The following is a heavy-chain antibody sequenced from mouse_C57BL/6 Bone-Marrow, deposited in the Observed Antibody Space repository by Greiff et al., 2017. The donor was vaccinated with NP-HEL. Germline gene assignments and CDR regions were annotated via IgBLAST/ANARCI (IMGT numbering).Heavy chain of an antibody. CDR1: GFTFSDAW. V-gene: IGHV6-6*01. CDR3: TRGYYSNYYAMDY. CDR2: IRNKANNHAT. J-gene: IGHJ4*01. Sequence: EVQRVESGGGLVQPGGSMKLSCAASGFTFSDAWMDWVRQSPEKGLEWVAEIRNKANNHATYYAESVKGRFTISRDDSKSSVYLQMNSLRAEDTGIYYCTRGYYSNYYAMDYWGQGTSVTVSS. D-gene: IGHD2-5*01.